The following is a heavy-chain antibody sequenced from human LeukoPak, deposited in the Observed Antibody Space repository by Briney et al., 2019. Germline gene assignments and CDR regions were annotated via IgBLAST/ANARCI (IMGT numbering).Heavy chain of an antibody. J-gene: IGHJ4*02. V-gene: IGHV4-39*07. CDR2: IFYSGNT. CDR3: ARGTEGVVTPYFDP. CDR1: SGTVSNSHYY. D-gene: IGHD2-15*01. Sequence: SETLSLTCTVSSGTVSNSHYYWAWVRQPPGKGLEWLGSIFYSGNTHYNPSLKSPVTISIDTSKNQFSLKVSSVTAADTAVYYCARGTEGVVTPYFDPWGQGTLVIVSS.